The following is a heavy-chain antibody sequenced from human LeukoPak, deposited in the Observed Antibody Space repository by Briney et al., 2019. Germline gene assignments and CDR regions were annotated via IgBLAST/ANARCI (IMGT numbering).Heavy chain of an antibody. CDR2: IQQDGSEK. CDR1: GFTFYTYW. CDR3: ARARGYCSGGSCYVYYFDY. J-gene: IGHJ4*02. Sequence: GGSLRLSCEASGFTFYTYWMSWARLAPGKGLEWVASIQQDGSEKYYVDSVKGRFTISRDNAQSSLYLQMNNLRAEDTAVYYCARARGYCSGGSCYVYYFDYWGQGTLVTVSS. V-gene: IGHV3-7*01. D-gene: IGHD2-15*01.